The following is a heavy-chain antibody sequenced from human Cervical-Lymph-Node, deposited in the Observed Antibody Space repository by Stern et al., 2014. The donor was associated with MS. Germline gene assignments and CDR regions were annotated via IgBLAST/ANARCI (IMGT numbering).Heavy chain of an antibody. V-gene: IGHV1-46*01. D-gene: IGHD6-19*01. CDR3: AREVAGHRLGMMDV. J-gene: IGHJ6*02. CDR1: GYTFTHYY. Sequence: QVQLVQSGAEVKTPGASVKVSCKASGYTFTHYYMHWVRQAPGQGLEWMGLINPSGGSTRYAQKFQGRVTMTRDTSTSTVHMELSSLRSEDTAVYYCAREVAGHRLGMMDVWGQGTTVTVSS. CDR2: INPSGGST.